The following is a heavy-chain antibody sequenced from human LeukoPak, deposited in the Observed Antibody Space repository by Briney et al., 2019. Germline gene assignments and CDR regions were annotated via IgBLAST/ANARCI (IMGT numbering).Heavy chain of an antibody. CDR1: GFTFSSYS. V-gene: IGHV3-48*01. D-gene: IGHD3-22*01. CDR3: ARDPKYYYDSLPHRHFAGN. Sequence: GGSLRLSCAASGFTFSSYSMNWVRQAPGKGLEWVSYISSSSSTIYYADSVKGRFTISRDNAKNSLYLQMNSLRAEDTAVYYCARDPKYYYDSLPHRHFAGNWGQGTLVTVSS. J-gene: IGHJ4*02. CDR2: ISSSSSTI.